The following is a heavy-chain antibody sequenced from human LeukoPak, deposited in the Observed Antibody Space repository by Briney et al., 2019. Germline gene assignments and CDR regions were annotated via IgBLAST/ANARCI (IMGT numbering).Heavy chain of an antibody. V-gene: IGHV4-39*01. J-gene: IGHJ4*02. CDR3: ARHYRGLLEAYFAY. D-gene: IGHD2-21*02. CDR2: IYYSGRT. CDR1: GSSISSSSYY. Sequence: SEPLSLTCSVSGSSISSSSYYWRWIRQPPGKGLGWIGSIYYSGRTYNNPSLKSRVTISVDTSKNQFSLKLSSVTAVDTAVYYCARHYRGLLEAYFAYWGQGTLGTVSS.